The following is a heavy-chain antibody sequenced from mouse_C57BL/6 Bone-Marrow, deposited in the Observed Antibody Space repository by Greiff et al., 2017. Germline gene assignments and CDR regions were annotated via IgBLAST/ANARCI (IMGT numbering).Heavy chain of an antibody. CDR3: GRWGDAWYFDV. CDR2: ILPGRGST. J-gene: IGHJ1*03. Sequence: QVQLQQSGAELMKPGASVKLSCKATGYTFTGYWIEWVKQRPGHGLEWIGEILPGRGSTNYNEKFKGKATFTADTSSTPAYMQRSSLTTEDSAIYYCGRWGDAWYFDVWGTGTTVTVSS. CDR1: GYTFTGYW. V-gene: IGHV1-9*01.